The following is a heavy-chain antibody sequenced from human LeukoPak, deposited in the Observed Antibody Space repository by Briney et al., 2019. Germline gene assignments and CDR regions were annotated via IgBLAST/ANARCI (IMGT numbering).Heavy chain of an antibody. CDR2: IYYSGST. CDR3: ARGRYGPGSYKNPPRFDP. D-gene: IGHD3-10*01. J-gene: IGHJ5*02. V-gene: IGHV4-59*12. Sequence: PGGSLRLSCAASGFTFSNAWMSWVRQAPGKGLEWIGYIYYSGSTNYNPSLKSRVTISVDTSKNQFSLKLSSVTAADTAVYYCARGRYGPGSYKNPPRFDPWGQGTLVTVSS. CDR1: GFTFSNAW.